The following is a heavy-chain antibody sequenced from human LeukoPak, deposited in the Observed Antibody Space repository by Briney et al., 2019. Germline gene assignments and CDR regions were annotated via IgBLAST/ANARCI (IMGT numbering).Heavy chain of an antibody. J-gene: IGHJ4*02. CDR3: ARLALPGPIYYFDY. V-gene: IGHV4-39*01. CDR1: GGSISSSSYY. Sequence: PSETLSLTCTVSGGSISSSSYYWGWIRQPRGKGLEWIGSIYYSGVTYYNPSLKSRVTISVDTSKNQFSLKLSSVTASDTAVYYCARLALPGPIYYFDYWGQGTLVTVSS. D-gene: IGHD6-19*01. CDR2: IYYSGVT.